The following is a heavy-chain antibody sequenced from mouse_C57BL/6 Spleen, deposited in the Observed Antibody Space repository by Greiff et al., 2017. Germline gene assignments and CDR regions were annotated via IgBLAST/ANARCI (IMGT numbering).Heavy chain of an antibody. D-gene: IGHD1-1*01. CDR3: ARITTVGDWYFDV. CDR2: ISSGGSYT. Sequence: DVMLVESGGDLVKPGGSLKLSCAASGFTFSSYGMSWVRQTPDKRLEWVATISSGGSYTYYPDSVKGRFTISRDNAKNTLYLQMSSLKSEDTAMYYCARITTVGDWYFDVWGTGTTVTVSS. V-gene: IGHV5-6*02. CDR1: GFTFSSYG. J-gene: IGHJ1*03.